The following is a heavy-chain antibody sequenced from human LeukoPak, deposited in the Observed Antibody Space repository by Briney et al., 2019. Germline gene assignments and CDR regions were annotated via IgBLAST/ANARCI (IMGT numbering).Heavy chain of an antibody. D-gene: IGHD5-12*01. Sequence: GGSLSLSGAAPEFTFSSNYWSWVRRAPGKGLRWVSVIYSGGGTYYAESVKGRFTNSRDNSKNTLYLQMNSLRAEDTAVYYCARDGYSGYDAWGQGTLVTVSS. CDR1: EFTFSSNY. CDR3: ARDGYSGYDA. V-gene: IGHV3-53*01. CDR2: IYSGGGT. J-gene: IGHJ5*02.